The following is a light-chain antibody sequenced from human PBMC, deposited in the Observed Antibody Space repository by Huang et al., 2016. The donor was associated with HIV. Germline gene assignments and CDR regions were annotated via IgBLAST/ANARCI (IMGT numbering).Light chain of an antibody. CDR3: LQDFTYPRT. Sequence: AIQLTQSPSSLSASVGDRVTITCRASQDITNDLAWYRQKPGKAPKLLIPAASPLRSGVPSRFSGSGSGTDFTLTISSLQPEDFATYFCLQDFTYPRTFGQGTRVEI. CDR1: QDITND. V-gene: IGKV1-6*02. J-gene: IGKJ1*01. CDR2: AAS.